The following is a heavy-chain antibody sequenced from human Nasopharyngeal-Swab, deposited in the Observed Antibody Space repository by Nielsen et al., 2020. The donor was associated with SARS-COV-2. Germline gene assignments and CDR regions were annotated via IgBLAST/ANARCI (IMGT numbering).Heavy chain of an antibody. CDR1: GFTLRSYA. V-gene: IGHV3-23*01. D-gene: IGHD1-26*01. J-gene: IGHJ6*03. CDR3: ARDSRSLNYYYMDV. CDR2: VSKNGDTT. Sequence: GEALKISCAASGFTLRSYAMTWVRQTPGKGLEWVSSVSKNGDTTFYADSVRGRFTISSDDSKNTLYLQMSSLRAEDTAVYFCARDSRSLNYYYMDVWGKGTTVTVSS.